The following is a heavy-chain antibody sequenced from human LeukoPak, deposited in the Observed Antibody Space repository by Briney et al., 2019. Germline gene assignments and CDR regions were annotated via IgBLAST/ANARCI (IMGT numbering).Heavy chain of an antibody. D-gene: IGHD3-3*01. J-gene: IGHJ5*02. CDR2: IDPSDSYT. CDR3: ARTRRLYDFWSGSSAENWFDP. CDR1: GYSFTSYW. V-gene: IGHV5-10-1*01. Sequence: GESLKISCKGSGYSFTSYWISWVRQMPGKGLEWMGRIDPSDSYTNYSPSFQGHVTISADKSISTAYLQWSSLKASDTAMYYCARTRRLYDFWSGSSAENWFDPWGQGTLVTVSS.